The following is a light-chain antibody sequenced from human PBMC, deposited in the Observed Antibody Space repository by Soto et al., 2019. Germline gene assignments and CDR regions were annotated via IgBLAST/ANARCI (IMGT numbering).Light chain of an antibody. V-gene: IGLV2-23*03. CDR1: SSDVGSYNL. CDR3: CSYVGSSTFT. J-gene: IGLJ2*01. CDR2: EGS. Sequence: QSALTQPASVSGSPGQSITISCTGTSSDVGSYNLVSWYQQHPGKAPKLMIYEGSKRPSGVSNRFSGSKSGNTASLTISGLQAEDEADYYCCSYVGSSTFTFGGGTKVTVL.